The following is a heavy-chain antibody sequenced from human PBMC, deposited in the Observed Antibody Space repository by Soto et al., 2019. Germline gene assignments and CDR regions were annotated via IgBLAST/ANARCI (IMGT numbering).Heavy chain of an antibody. V-gene: IGHV3-73*01. CDR3: SRQASDFWSGKPQYYMDV. CDR2: IRSKGNNYAT. D-gene: IGHD3-3*01. Sequence: EVQLVESGGGLVQPGGSLKLSCAASGFTFSGSAMHWVRQASGKGLEWVGRIRSKGNNYATVYGASLKGRFTISRDDAENTEYLQMNSLNTEDTAVYYCSRQASDFWSGKPQYYMDVWGKGTTVTVSS. CDR1: GFTFSGSA. J-gene: IGHJ6*03.